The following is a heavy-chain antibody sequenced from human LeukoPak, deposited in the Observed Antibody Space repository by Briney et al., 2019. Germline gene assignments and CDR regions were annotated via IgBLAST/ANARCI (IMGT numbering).Heavy chain of an antibody. CDR3: AREKGYYNWNAGNWFDP. Sequence: SETLSLTCTVSGYSISSGYYWGWIRQPPGKGLEWIGSIYHSGSTYYNPSLKSRVTISVDTSKNQFSLKLSSVTAADTAVYYCAREKGYYNWNAGNWFDPWGQGTLVTVSS. CDR2: IYHSGST. V-gene: IGHV4-38-2*02. D-gene: IGHD1-20*01. J-gene: IGHJ5*02. CDR1: GYSISSGYY.